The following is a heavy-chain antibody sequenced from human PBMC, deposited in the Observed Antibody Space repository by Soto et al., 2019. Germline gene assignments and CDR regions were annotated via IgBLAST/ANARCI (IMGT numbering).Heavy chain of an antibody. D-gene: IGHD6-13*01. Sequence: GESLKISCAASGFTFSSYSMNWVRQAPGKGLEWVSSISSSSSYIYYADSVKGRFTISRDNAKNSLYLQMNSLRAEDTAVYYCARDDGSWQFDYWGQGTLVTVSS. CDR3: ARDDGSWQFDY. CDR1: GFTFSSYS. J-gene: IGHJ4*02. CDR2: ISSSSSYI. V-gene: IGHV3-21*01.